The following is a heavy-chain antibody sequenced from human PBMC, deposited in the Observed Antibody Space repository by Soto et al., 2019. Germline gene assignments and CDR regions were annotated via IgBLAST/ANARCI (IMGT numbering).Heavy chain of an antibody. Sequence: SETLSLTCAVYGGSFSGYYWSWIRQPPGKGLEWMGEINHRGSTNYNPSHKSRVTISVDTSKNHFSLKLSSVTAVDTAVYYYARGVEPIRAMRPYPPDYWGQGTLVT. V-gene: IGHV4-34*01. CDR3: ARGVEPIRAMRPYPPDY. CDR1: GGSFSGYY. J-gene: IGHJ4*02. CDR2: INHRGST. D-gene: IGHD2-2*01.